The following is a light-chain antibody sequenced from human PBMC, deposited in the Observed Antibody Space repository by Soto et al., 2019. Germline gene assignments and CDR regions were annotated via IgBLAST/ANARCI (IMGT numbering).Light chain of an antibody. V-gene: IGLV2-14*02. J-gene: IGLJ1*01. CDR3: SPYASSTTPYV. CDR2: EGS. Sequence: QSVLTQPASVSGSPGQSITISCTGTSSDVGSYNLVSWYQQHPGKAPKLMIYEGSKRPSGVSNRFSGSKSGNTASLTISGLQAEDEADYYCSPYASSTTPYVFGTGTKLTVL. CDR1: SSDVGSYNL.